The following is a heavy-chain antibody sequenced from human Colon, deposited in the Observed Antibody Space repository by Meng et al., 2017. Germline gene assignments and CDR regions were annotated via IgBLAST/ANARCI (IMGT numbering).Heavy chain of an antibody. D-gene: IGHD3-22*01. CDR2: FYFSGTT. V-gene: IGHV4-31*03. CDR3: ARYYYESSGVTYFDP. J-gene: IGHJ5*02. CDR1: GASISSGNHD. Sequence: QVRLQESGPGLVKPYQTLSLTCTVSGASISSGNHDWSWSRQHPGKGLEWIGYFYFSGTTYYNPALKSRVTISVDTSKNQFSLNLRSVTAADTGVYYCARYYYESSGVTYFDPWGQGTLVTVSS.